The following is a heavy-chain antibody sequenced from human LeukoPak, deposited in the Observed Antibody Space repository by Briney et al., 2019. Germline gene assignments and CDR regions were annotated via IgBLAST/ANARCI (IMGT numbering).Heavy chain of an antibody. CDR2: INHSGST. J-gene: IGHJ4*02. Sequence: SETLSLTCAVYGGSFSGYYWSWIRQPPGKGLEWIGEINHSGSTNYNPSLKSRVTISVDTSKNQFSLKLGSVTAADTAVYYCARDSKTTPTDYWGQGTLVTVSS. V-gene: IGHV4-34*01. CDR1: GGSFSGYY. D-gene: IGHD1-7*01. CDR3: ARDSKTTPTDY.